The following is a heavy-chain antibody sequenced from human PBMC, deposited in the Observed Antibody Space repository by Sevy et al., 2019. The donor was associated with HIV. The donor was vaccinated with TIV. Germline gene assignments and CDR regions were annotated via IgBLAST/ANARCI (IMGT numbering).Heavy chain of an antibody. J-gene: IGHJ6*02. D-gene: IGHD6-19*01. V-gene: IGHV3-30*04. CDR2: VSYDGSNK. Sequence: GGSLRLSRAASGFTFSSYAMHWVRLAPGKGLEWVAVVSYDGSNKDYADSVKGRFTISGDNSKNSQYLQMNSLRAEDTAVYYCARKTAAAAGRQNYYYYGMDVWGQGTTVTVSS. CDR1: GFTFSSYA. CDR3: ARKTAAAAGRQNYYYYGMDV.